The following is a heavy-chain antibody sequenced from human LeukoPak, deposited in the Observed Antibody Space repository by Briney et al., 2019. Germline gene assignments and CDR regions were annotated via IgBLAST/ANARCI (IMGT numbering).Heavy chain of an antibody. Sequence: SETLSLTCIVSGGSISSSSYYWGWIRQPPGKGLEWIGSIYYSGSTYYNPSLKSRVTISVDTSKNQFSLKLSSVTAADTAVYYCARDANGGPVGATVFDYWGQGTLVTVSS. CDR3: ARDANGGPVGATVFDY. D-gene: IGHD1-26*01. V-gene: IGHV4-39*02. J-gene: IGHJ4*02. CDR1: GGSISSSSYY. CDR2: IYYSGST.